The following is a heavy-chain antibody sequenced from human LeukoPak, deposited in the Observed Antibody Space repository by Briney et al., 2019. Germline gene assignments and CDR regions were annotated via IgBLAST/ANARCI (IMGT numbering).Heavy chain of an antibody. CDR2: ISYDGSNK. D-gene: IGHD6-13*01. V-gene: IGHV3-30*18. J-gene: IGHJ4*02. CDR3: AKDLGAAAGTDY. CDR1: GFTFSSYG. Sequence: PGGSLRLSCAASGFTFSSYGMHWVRQAPGKGLEWVAVISYDGSNKYYADSVKGRFTISRDNSKNTLYLQMNSLRAEDTAVYYRAKDLGAAAGTDYWGQGTLVTVSS.